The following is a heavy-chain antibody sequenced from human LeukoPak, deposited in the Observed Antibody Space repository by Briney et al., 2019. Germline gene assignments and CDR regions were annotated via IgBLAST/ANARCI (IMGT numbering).Heavy chain of an antibody. CDR2: IYYTGTT. V-gene: IGHV4-59*11. CDR3: ARFSWGCSTASCYLTN. Sequence: SATLSLTCTVGGGSLSGHYWGWIRQPPGKGLELVGHIYYTGTTFYNPSLNSRVTITLDTSRNQFSLRLTSVIAADTAVYYCARFSWGCSTASCYLTNWGQGALVTVSS. CDR1: GGSLSGHY. J-gene: IGHJ4*02. D-gene: IGHD2-2*01.